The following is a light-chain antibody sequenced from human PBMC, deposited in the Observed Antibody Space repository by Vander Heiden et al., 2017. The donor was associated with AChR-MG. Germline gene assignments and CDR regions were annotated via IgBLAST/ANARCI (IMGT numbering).Light chain of an antibody. V-gene: IGLV2-23*02. Sequence: QSARTQPPPVSGSPGTSITISCTGTSSDVGSYNLVSCYQQHPGKAPKLMIYEVSKRPSGVSNRFSGSKSGNTASLTISGLQAEDEADYYCCSYAGSSTSVFGGGTQLTVL. CDR3: CSYAGSSTSV. CDR1: SSDVGSYNL. J-gene: IGLJ7*01. CDR2: EVS.